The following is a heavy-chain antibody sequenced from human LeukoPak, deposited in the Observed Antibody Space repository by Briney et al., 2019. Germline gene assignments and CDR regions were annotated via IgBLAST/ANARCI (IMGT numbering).Heavy chain of an antibody. CDR2: ITPNSGGT. V-gene: IGHV1-2*02. CDR1: GYTFTGYY. Sequence: ASVKVSCKASGYTFTGYYIHWVRQAPGQGLEWMGWITPNSGGTTFAQKFQGRVTMTRDTSISASYMDLSSLRSDDTALYYCARGLTGYHADYWGQGTLVTVSS. CDR3: ARGLTGYHADY. J-gene: IGHJ4*02. D-gene: IGHD3-9*01.